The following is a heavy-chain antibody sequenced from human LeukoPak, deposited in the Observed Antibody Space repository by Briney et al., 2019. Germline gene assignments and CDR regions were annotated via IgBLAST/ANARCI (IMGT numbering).Heavy chain of an antibody. CDR2: IYHSGST. CDR1: GGSISNSNW. J-gene: IGHJ6*03. CDR3: ARLAGTMPRYYYGSGSYRAYMDV. Sequence: SGTLSLTCAVSGGSISNSNWWSWVRQPPGKGLEWIGEIYHSGSTNYTPSLKRRATISVDTSKNQFSLRLSSVTAADTAVYYCARLAGTMPRYYYGSGSYRAYMDVWGKGTTVTISS. D-gene: IGHD3-10*01. V-gene: IGHV4-4*02.